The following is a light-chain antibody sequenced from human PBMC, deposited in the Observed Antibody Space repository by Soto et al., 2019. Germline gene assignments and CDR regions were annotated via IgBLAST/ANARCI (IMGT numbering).Light chain of an antibody. V-gene: IGKV1-5*01. CDR2: DAS. CDR3: QQYLDWPRT. J-gene: IGKJ1*01. Sequence: TQSPSTLSASVGDRVTITCRASQSISSWLAWYQQKPGKAPKLLIYDASSLESGVPSRFSGSGSGTEFTLNISSLQSDDFAVYYCQQYLDWPRTFAQGTKVDI. CDR1: QSISSW.